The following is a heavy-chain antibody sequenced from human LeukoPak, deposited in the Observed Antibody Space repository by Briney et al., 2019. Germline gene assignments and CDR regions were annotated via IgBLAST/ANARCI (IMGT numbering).Heavy chain of an antibody. V-gene: IGHV4-30-2*01. D-gene: IGHD6-19*01. Sequence: SETLSLTCTVSGGSISSGGYYWSWIRQPPGKGLEWIGYIYHSGSTYYNPSLKSRVTISVDRSKNQFSLKLSSVTAADTAVYYCARCWSGWSDYWGQGTLVTVSS. J-gene: IGHJ4*02. CDR1: GGSISSGGYY. CDR2: IYHSGST. CDR3: ARCWSGWSDY.